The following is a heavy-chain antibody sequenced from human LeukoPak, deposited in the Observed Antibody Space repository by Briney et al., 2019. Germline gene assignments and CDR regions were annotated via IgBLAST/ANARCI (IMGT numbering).Heavy chain of an antibody. CDR1: GFTFSSYS. J-gene: IGHJ6*03. V-gene: IGHV3-21*01. Sequence: GGSLRLSCAASGFTFSSYSMNWVRQAPGKGLEWVSSINSSSSYIYYADSVKGRFTISRDNAKNLLYLQMNSLRAEDTAVYYCARVPVVTYYYYYMDVWGKGTTVTVSS. CDR3: ARVPVVTYYYYYMDV. CDR2: INSSSSYI. D-gene: IGHD4-23*01.